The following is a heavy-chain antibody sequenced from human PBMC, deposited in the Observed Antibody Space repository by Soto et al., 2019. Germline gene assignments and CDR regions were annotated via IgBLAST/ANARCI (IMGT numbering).Heavy chain of an antibody. D-gene: IGHD6-13*01. J-gene: IGHJ5*02. Sequence: PSETLSLTCTVSGGSISSYYWSWIRQPPGKGLEWTGYIYYSGSTNYNPSLKSRVTISVDTSKNQLSSVTAADTAVYYCARAKAPLYSSSWYWFDPWGQGTLVTVSS. V-gene: IGHV4-59*08. CDR1: GGSISSYY. CDR3: ARAKAPLYSSSWYWFDP. CDR2: IYYSGST.